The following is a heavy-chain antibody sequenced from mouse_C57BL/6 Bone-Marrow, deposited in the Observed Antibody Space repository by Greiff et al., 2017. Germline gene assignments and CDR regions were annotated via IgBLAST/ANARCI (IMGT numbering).Heavy chain of an antibody. CDR1: GYTFTDYY. J-gene: IGHJ3*01. V-gene: IGHV1-76*01. Sequence: QVQLQQSGAELVRPGASVKLSCKASGYTFTDYYINWVKQRPGQGLEWIARIYPGSGNTYYNEKFKGKATLTADKSSSTAYMQLSSLTSEDSAVYCCARWGYGSSSAWFAYWGQGTLVTVSA. D-gene: IGHD1-1*01. CDR3: ARWGYGSSSAWFAY. CDR2: IYPGSGNT.